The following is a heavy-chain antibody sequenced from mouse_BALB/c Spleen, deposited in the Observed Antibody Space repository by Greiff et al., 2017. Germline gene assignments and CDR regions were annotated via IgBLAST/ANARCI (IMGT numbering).Heavy chain of an antibody. CDR3: AAYDRYADY. Sequence: VQLKQSGAELVKPGASVTLSCTASGFNIKDTYMHWVKQRPEQGLEWIGRIDPANGNTKYDPKFQGKATITADTSSNTAYLQLSSLTSEDTAVYYCAAYDRYADYWGQGTTLTVSS. J-gene: IGHJ2*01. V-gene: IGHV14-3*02. CDR2: IDPANGNT. D-gene: IGHD2-14*01. CDR1: GFNIKDTY.